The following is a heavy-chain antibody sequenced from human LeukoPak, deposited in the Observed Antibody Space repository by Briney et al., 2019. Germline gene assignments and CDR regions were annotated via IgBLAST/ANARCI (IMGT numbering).Heavy chain of an antibody. CDR2: IYYSGSA. J-gene: IGHJ4*02. CDR3: ARAGTNFGDYDY. V-gene: IGHV4-39*07. Sequence: PSETLSLTCTVSGGSISSSSYYWGWIRQPPGKGLEWIGSIYYSGSAYYNPSLKSRVTTSVDTSKNQFSLNLTSVTAADTAVYYCARAGTNFGDYDYWGQGTLATVSS. CDR1: GGSISSSSYY. D-gene: IGHD4-17*01.